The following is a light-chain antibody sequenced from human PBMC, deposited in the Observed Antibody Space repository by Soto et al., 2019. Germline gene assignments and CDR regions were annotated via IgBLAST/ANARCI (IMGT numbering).Light chain of an antibody. J-gene: IGLJ1*01. Sequence: QSVLTQPPSVSAAPGQKVTISCSGSSSNIGITYVSWYQHLPGSAPKLLIYDNDKRPSGIPDRFYGSKSGTAATLDITGLQTGDEADYYCATWDDSLSAAVFGPGTKLTVL. CDR2: DND. CDR1: SSNIGITY. V-gene: IGLV1-51*01. CDR3: ATWDDSLSAAV.